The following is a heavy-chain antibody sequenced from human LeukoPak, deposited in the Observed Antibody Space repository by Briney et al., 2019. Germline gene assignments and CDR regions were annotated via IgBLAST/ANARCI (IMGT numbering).Heavy chain of an antibody. D-gene: IGHD3-3*01. V-gene: IGHV4-39*02. CDR3: ARDSPYYDFWSGYYNQGVIGAFDI. CDR1: GGSISSSSYY. Sequence: SETLSLTCTVSGGSISSSSYYWGWIRQPPGKGLEWIGSIYYSGSTYYNPSLKSRVTISVDTSKNQFSLKLSSVTAADTAVYYCARDSPYYDFWSGYYNQGVIGAFDIWGQGTMVTVSS. J-gene: IGHJ3*02. CDR2: IYYSGST.